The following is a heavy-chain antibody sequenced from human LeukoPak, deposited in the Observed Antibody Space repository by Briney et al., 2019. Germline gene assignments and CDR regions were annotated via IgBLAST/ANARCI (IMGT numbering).Heavy chain of an antibody. D-gene: IGHD3-10*01. CDR1: GGSISSGSYY. CDR3: ARTGPYTMVRGVINWFDP. J-gene: IGHJ5*02. Sequence: PSETLSLTCTVSGGSISSGSYYWSWIRQPAGKGLEWIGRIYTSGSTNYNPSLKSRVTISVDTSKNQFSLKLSSVTAADTAVYYCARTGPYTMVRGVINWFDPWGQGTLVTVSS. V-gene: IGHV4-61*02. CDR2: IYTSGST.